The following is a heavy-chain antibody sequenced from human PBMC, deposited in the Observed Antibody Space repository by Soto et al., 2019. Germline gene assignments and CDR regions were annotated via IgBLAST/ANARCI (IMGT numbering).Heavy chain of an antibody. CDR1: DGAISIGGYY. D-gene: IGHD6-6*01. CDR2: IYYSGST. V-gene: IGHV4-31*03. J-gene: IGHJ6*02. Sequence: SETLSLTGPVSDGAISIGGYYWSCILQRPGNGVWWIGYIYYSGSTYYNPALKSRVTISVDTSKNQFSLKLSSVTAADTAVYYCARVEYSSSSPRLGYYYYGMDVWGQGTTVTVSS. CDR3: ARVEYSSSSPRLGYYYYGMDV.